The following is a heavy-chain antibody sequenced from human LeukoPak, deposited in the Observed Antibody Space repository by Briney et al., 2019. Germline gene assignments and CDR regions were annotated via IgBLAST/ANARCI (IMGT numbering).Heavy chain of an antibody. Sequence: SETLSLTCAVYGGSFSGYYWSWIRHPPGKGLECVGEVNHSGSTNYNPSLKSRVTISVDTSKNQFSLKLSSVTAADPAVYDCARPYRRRLGWLHPYYFYYWGKGDLVTVSS. V-gene: IGHV4-34*01. J-gene: IGHJ4*02. CDR1: GGSFSGYY. CDR2: VNHSGST. D-gene: IGHD5-24*01. CDR3: ARPYRRRLGWLHPYYFYY.